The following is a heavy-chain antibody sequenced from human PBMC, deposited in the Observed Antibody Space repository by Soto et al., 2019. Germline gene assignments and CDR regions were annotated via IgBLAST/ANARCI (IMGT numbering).Heavy chain of an antibody. CDR1: GFSFSSYG. D-gene: IGHD3-10*01. J-gene: IGHJ4*02. V-gene: IGHV3-30*18. Sequence: GGSLRLSCTASGFSFSSYGIHWVRQAPGKGLEWVAVISYDGNNKYYADAVKGRFTISRDNSKNTLYLQMNSLRAEDTAVYYCAKGGFFTGLDYWGQGTLVTVSS. CDR2: ISYDGNNK. CDR3: AKGGFFTGLDY.